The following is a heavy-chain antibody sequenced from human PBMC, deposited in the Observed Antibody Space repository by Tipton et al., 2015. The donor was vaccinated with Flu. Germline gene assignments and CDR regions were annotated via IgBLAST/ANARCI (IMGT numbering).Heavy chain of an antibody. CDR1: GGSFSGYY. V-gene: IGHV4-34*01. CDR2: INHSGST. CDR3: ARGHTAMVGSLYYYGMDV. D-gene: IGHD5-18*01. J-gene: IGHJ6*02. Sequence: TLSLTCAVYGGSFSGYYWSWIRQPPGEGLEWIGEINHSGSTNYNPSLKSRVTISVDTSKNQFSLKLSSVTAADTAVYYCARGHTAMVGSLYYYGMDVWGQGTTVTVSS.